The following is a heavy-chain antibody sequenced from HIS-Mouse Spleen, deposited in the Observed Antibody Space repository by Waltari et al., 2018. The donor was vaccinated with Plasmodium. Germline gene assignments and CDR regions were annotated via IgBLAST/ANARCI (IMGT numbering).Heavy chain of an antibody. CDR1: GFPFSSFS. CDR2: ISSSSSTI. D-gene: IGHD3-3*01. J-gene: IGHJ4*02. CDR3: ARVVTIFGVVIDY. Sequence: EVQLVESGGGLVQLGGSLRLSCAASGFPFSSFSMHWVRQAPGKGLEWVSYISSSSSTIYYADSVKGRFTISRDNAKNSLYLQMNSLRDEDTAVYYCARVVTIFGVVIDYWGQGTLVTVSS. V-gene: IGHV3-48*02.